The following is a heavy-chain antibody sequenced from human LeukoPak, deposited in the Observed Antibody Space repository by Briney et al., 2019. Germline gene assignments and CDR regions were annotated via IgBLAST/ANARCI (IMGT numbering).Heavy chain of an antibody. J-gene: IGHJ6*02. CDR2: IGVRGDT. CDR3: ARGIFGDFSRMDV. D-gene: IGHD4-17*01. V-gene: IGHV3-13*01. Sequence: GGSLRLSCVASGFTFTSYDTHWVRQGTGKGLEWVSAIGVRGDTYYPGSVMGRFTISRDNAKNSLYLQMNSLRGGDMAVYYCARGIFGDFSRMDVWGQGTTVTVSS. CDR1: GFTFTSYD.